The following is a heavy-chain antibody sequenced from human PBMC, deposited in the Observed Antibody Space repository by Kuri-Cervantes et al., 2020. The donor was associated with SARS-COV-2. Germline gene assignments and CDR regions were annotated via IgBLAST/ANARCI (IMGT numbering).Heavy chain of an antibody. Sequence: SVKVSCKASGYTFTGYYMHWVRQAPGQGLEWMGRIIPILGTANYAQKFQGRVTITTDESTSTAYMELSSLRSEDTAVYYCATSPNWRQGGGRDAFDIWGQGTMVTVSS. CDR3: ATSPNWRQGGGRDAFDI. CDR1: GYTFTGYY. V-gene: IGHV1-69*11. J-gene: IGHJ3*02. D-gene: IGHD1-20*01. CDR2: IIPILGTA.